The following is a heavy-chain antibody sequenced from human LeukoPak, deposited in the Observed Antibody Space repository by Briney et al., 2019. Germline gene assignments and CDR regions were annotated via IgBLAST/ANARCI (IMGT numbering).Heavy chain of an antibody. J-gene: IGHJ5*02. CDR2: IRYDGSNN. D-gene: IGHD6-19*01. CDR1: DFTFSNFG. V-gene: IGHV3-30*02. CDR3: ARTAVAGTLRWFDL. Sequence: PGGSLRLSCVASDFTFSNFGMHWVRQAPGKGLEWLSFIRYDGSNNYHADSAKGRFSISRDNSKNTLHLQMNTLRPDDTAVYYCARTAVAGTLRWFDLWGQGTLVIVSS.